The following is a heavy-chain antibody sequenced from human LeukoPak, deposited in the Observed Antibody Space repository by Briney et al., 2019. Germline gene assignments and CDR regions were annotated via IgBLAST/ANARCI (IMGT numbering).Heavy chain of an antibody. D-gene: IGHD6-25*01. J-gene: IGHJ4*02. CDR1: GFTFSNAW. V-gene: IGHV3-15*01. CDR2: IKSNTDGGTT. Sequence: GGSLRLSCAASGFTFSNAWMSWVRQAPGKGLEWVGRIKSNTDGGTTDYAAPVKGRFTISRDDSKNTLDVQMNSLKPEDTAVYYCTTDGLDSGGFDYWGQGTLVTVSS. CDR3: TTDGLDSGGFDY.